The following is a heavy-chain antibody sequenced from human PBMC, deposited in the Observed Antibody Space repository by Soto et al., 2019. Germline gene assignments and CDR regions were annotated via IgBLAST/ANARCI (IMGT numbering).Heavy chain of an antibody. Sequence: QVQLVESGGGVVQPGRSLRLSCAASGFIFSRYGMHWVRQAPGKGLEWVAVTWYDGSNKYYADSVKGRFTISRDNSKNTVYLQMNSLRAEDTAVYYCASRGKVVVIPSYYYYGMDVWGQGTTVTVSS. CDR3: ASRGKVVVIPSYYYYGMDV. D-gene: IGHD3-22*01. V-gene: IGHV3-33*01. CDR1: GFIFSRYG. CDR2: TWYDGSNK. J-gene: IGHJ6*02.